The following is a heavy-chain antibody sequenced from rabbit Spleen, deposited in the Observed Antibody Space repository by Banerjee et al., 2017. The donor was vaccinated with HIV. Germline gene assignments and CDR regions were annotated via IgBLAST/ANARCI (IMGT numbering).Heavy chain of an antibody. V-gene: IGHV1S40*01. CDR2: IGAGTGTT. CDR3: AKWWYNNIDGLDS. D-gene: IGHD1-1*01. J-gene: IGHJ2*01. CDR1: GFSFSSGYY. Sequence: QQLVESGGGLVKPGASLTLTCKASGFSFSSGYYMSWVRQAPGKGLEWIGCIGAGTGTTYYASWAKGRFTISKTSSTTVTLQMTSLTAADTATYFCAKWWYNNIDGLDSWGPGTLVTVS.